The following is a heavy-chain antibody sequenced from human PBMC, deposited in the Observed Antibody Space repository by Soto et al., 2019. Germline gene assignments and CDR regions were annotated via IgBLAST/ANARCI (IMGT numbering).Heavy chain of an antibody. CDR3: ARRGGGDYLFDS. D-gene: IGHD4-17*01. J-gene: IGHJ4*02. V-gene: IGHV4-39*01. CDR2: IFYSGGT. Sequence: PSETLSLTCTVSGDSISTSNYYWGWIRQPPGEGLEWIGHIFYSGGTYYNPSLKSRVTISVDTSKNQFSLKLNSITAADTAVYFCARRGGGDYLFDSWGQAMLVTVSS. CDR1: GDSISTSNYY.